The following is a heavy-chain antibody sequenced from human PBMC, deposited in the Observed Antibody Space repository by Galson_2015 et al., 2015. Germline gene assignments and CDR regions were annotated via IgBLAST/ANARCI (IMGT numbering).Heavy chain of an antibody. CDR3: ATLGYDSSGYDY. J-gene: IGHJ4*02. CDR2: FDPEDGET. CDR1: GYTLTELS. Sequence: VSCKVSGYTLTELSMHWVRQAPGKGLEWMGGFDPEDGETIYAQKFQGRVTMTEDTSTDTAYMELSSLRSEDTAVYYCATLGYDSSGYDYWGQGTLVTVSS. V-gene: IGHV1-24*01. D-gene: IGHD3-22*01.